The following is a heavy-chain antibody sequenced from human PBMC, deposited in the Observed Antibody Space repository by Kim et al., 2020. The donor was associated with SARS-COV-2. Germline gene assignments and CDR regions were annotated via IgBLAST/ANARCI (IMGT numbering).Heavy chain of an antibody. D-gene: IGHD1-26*01. CDR1: GYTFTNYY. CDR3: ARKDGSDY. J-gene: IGHJ4*02. Sequence: ASVKVSCKASGYTFTNYYMHWVRQAPGQGLEWMGRIDPNSGGAKNAQKFQGRVTMTRDTSISTAFMELSRLRSDDTAVYYCARKDGSDYWGQGTLVTVSS. CDR2: IDPNSGGA. V-gene: IGHV1-2*06.